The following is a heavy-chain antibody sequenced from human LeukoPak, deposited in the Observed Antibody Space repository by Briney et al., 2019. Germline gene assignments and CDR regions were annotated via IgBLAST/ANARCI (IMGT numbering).Heavy chain of an antibody. D-gene: IGHD5-18*01. V-gene: IGHV3-48*03. Sequence: PGGSLRLSCAASGFTFSSYEMNWVRQAPGKGLEWVSYISSSGSTIYYADSVKGRFTISRDNAKNSLYLQMNNLRAEDTAVYYCARGREGYSYVFDYWGQGTLVTVSS. CDR3: ARGREGYSYVFDY. CDR1: GFTFSSYE. CDR2: ISSSGSTI. J-gene: IGHJ4*02.